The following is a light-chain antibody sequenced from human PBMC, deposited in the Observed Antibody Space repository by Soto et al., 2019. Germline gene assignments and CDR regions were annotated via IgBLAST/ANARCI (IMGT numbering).Light chain of an antibody. CDR1: QTISSW. V-gene: IGKV1-5*03. CDR2: KAS. Sequence: DIQITQSPSTLSGSVGDRVTITCRASQTISSWLAWYQQKPGKAPKLLIYKASTLKSGVPSRFSGSGSGTEFTLTISSLQPDDFAPYYCQPYNSYSEAFGQGTKVDIK. CDR3: QPYNSYSEA. J-gene: IGKJ1*01.